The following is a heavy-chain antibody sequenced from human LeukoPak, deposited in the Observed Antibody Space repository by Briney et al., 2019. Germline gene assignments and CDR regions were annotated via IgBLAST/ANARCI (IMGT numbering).Heavy chain of an antibody. V-gene: IGHV1-18*01. J-gene: IGHJ4*02. CDR3: ARDPPHNSGPTSPCFEY. CDR1: GYTFNKYG. CDR2: ISAYSGNT. D-gene: IGHD6-19*01. Sequence: ASLKVSCKASGYTFNKYGISRVRQAPGQGLEWMGWISAYSGNTNYAQKLQGRVTMTTDTSTNTAYMELRSLRSDDTAVYYCARDPPHNSGPTSPCFEYWGQGTLVTVSS.